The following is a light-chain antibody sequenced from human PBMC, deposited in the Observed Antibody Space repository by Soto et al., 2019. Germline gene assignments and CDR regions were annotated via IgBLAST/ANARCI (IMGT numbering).Light chain of an antibody. J-gene: IGLJ2*01. CDR1: TGAVTSGHY. CDR2: DTS. Sequence: QAVVTQEPSLTVSPGGTVTLTCGSSTGAVTSGHYPYWFQQKPGQAPRTLIYDTSNKHSWTPARFSCSLLGGKAALTLSGADAEDEAEYYCLLSYSGGGVFGGGTKVTVL. V-gene: IGLV7-46*01. CDR3: LLSYSGGGV.